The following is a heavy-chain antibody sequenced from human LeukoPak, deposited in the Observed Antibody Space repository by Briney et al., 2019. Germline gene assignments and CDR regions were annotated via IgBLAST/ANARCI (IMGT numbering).Heavy chain of an antibody. CDR3: ARCSFGSSCHY. Sequence: PSETLSLTCTVSGGSISSYYWSGIRQPPGKGLEWIGYIYYSGSTNYNPSLKSRVTISVDTSKNQFSLKLSSVTAADTAVYYCARCSFGSSCHYWGQGTLVTVSS. CDR1: GGSISSYY. J-gene: IGHJ4*02. V-gene: IGHV4-59*08. CDR2: IYYSGST. D-gene: IGHD6-13*01.